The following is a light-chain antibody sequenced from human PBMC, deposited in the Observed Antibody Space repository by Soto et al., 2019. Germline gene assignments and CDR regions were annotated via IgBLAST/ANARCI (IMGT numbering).Light chain of an antibody. J-gene: IGKJ5*01. CDR2: GAS. Sequence: DIQLTQSPSFLSGSVGDRVTITWRASQGISSYLAWFQQKPGRAPNLLIYGASTLQSGVPSRFSGSGSGTDFTLTISNLQPEDFATYYCQQLNAYPLSFGQVTRPEIK. V-gene: IGKV1-9*01. CDR3: QQLNAYPLS. CDR1: QGISSY.